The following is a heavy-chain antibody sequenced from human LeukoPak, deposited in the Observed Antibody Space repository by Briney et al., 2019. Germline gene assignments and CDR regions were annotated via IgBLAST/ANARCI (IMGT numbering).Heavy chain of an antibody. Sequence: ASVKVSCKASGHTFTSYAISWLRQAPGQGLEWMGWISAYNDNTHYAQKFQGRVTMTTDTSTSTAYMDLRSLRSDDTAVYFCARTSAYGSSWHSYWGQGTLVTVSS. CDR2: ISAYNDNT. CDR3: ARTSAYGSSWHSY. V-gene: IGHV1-18*01. CDR1: GHTFTSYA. D-gene: IGHD6-13*01. J-gene: IGHJ4*02.